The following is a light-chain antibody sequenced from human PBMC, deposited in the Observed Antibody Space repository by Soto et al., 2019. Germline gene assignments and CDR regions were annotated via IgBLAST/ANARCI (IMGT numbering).Light chain of an antibody. CDR2: GAS. CDR1: QSISDT. CDR3: QQYDNWPWT. Sequence: EIVMTQSPATLSVSPGVRATLSCRASQSISDTLAWYQQKPGQAPRLLIYGASRRATSFPAGFSGSGSGTDFTLTISSLQSEDFAVYYCQQYDNWPWTFGQGTKVDNK. V-gene: IGKV3-15*01. J-gene: IGKJ1*01.